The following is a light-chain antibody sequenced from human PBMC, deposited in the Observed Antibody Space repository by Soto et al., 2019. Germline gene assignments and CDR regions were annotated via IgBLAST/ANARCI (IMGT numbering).Light chain of an antibody. V-gene: IGLV1-40*01. J-gene: IGLJ2*01. Sequence: QSVLTQPPSVSGAPGQRVTISCTGSSSNIGAGYDVHWYQQLPGTAPKLLIYRNSNRPSGVPDLFSGSKSGTSASLAIAGLQAEDEADYYGQSYDSSLSALFGGGTQLTVL. CDR3: QSYDSSLSAL. CDR2: RNS. CDR1: SSNIGAGYD.